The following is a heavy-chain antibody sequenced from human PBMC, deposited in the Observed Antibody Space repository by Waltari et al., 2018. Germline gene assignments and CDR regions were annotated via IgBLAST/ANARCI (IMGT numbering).Heavy chain of an antibody. CDR2: IYHSGST. D-gene: IGHD3-22*01. CDR3: ARELRYDSSGYYGY. Sequence: QVQLQESGPGLVKPSETLSLTCAVSGYSISSGYYWGWIRQPPGKGLEWIGSIYHSGSTYYNPSLKSRVTIAVDTAKNQFSLKLSSVTAADTAVYYCARELRYDSSGYYGYWGQGTLVTVSS. V-gene: IGHV4-38-2*02. CDR1: GYSISSGYY. J-gene: IGHJ4*02.